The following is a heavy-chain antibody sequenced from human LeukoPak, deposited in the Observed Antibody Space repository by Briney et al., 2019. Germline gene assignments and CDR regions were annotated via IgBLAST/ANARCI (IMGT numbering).Heavy chain of an antibody. D-gene: IGHD3-10*01. CDR2: IYPGDSDT. Sequence: GESLKISCKGSGYSFTSYWIGWVRQMPGKGLGWMGIIYPGDSDTRYSPSFQGQVTISADKSISTAYLQWSSLKASDTAMYYCARLGGLWFGEYYFDYWGQGTLVTVSS. CDR3: ARLGGLWFGEYYFDY. J-gene: IGHJ4*02. CDR1: GYSFTSYW. V-gene: IGHV5-51*01.